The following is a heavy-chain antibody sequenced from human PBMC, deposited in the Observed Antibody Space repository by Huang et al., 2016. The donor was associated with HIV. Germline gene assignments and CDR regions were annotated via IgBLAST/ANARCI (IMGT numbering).Heavy chain of an antibody. J-gene: IGHJ3*02. Sequence: GGSLRLSCAASGFTLSSYSMNWVRQATGKGLEWVSCISSSSSYIYYADSVKGRFTISRDNAKNSLYLQMNSLRAEDTAVYYCARDWWVFKQWQAGDAFDIWGQGTMVTVSS. CDR2: ISSSSSYI. D-gene: IGHD6-19*01. CDR1: GFTLSSYS. V-gene: IGHV3-21*01. CDR3: ARDWWVFKQWQAGDAFDI.